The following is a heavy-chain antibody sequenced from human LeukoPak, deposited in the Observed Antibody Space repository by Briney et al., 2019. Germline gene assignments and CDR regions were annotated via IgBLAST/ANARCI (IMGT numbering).Heavy chain of an antibody. Sequence: ASVKVSCKASGYTFTGYYMHWVRQAPGQGLEWMGWINPNSGGINYAQKFQGRVTMTRDTSISTAYMELSRLRSDDTAVYYCARDQSGSSGYSDYWGQGTLVTVSS. D-gene: IGHD3-22*01. J-gene: IGHJ4*02. CDR1: GYTFTGYY. CDR3: ARDQSGSSGYSDY. V-gene: IGHV1-2*02. CDR2: INPNSGGI.